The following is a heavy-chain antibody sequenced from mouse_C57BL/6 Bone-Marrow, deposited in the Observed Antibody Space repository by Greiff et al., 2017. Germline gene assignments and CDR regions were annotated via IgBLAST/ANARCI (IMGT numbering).Heavy chain of an antibody. D-gene: IGHD2-4*01. CDR1: GFTFSSYA. V-gene: IGHV5-4*03. CDR2: ISDGGSYT. J-gene: IGHJ3*01. CDR3: ARVAGLRRFAC. Sequence: EVKLVESGGGLVKPGGSLKLSCAASGFTFSSYAMSWVRQTPEKRLEWVATISDGGSYTYYPDNVKGRITISRDNAKNNLYLQMSHLKSEDTAMYYCARVAGLRRFACRGPGTLVTVST.